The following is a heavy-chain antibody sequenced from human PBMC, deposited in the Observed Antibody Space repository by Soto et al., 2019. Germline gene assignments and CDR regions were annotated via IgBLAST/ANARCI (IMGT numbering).Heavy chain of an antibody. CDR3: ARVTRDGFNYWHFDH. V-gene: IGHV4-39*01. CDR2: IYYSGST. D-gene: IGHD5-12*01. CDR1: GGSLSSSSYF. Sequence: SETLSLTCTVSGGSLSSSSYFWGWIRQPPGKGLEWIGTIYYSGSTYYSPSLKSRVTISVDTSKNQFSLKLSSVTAADTAVFYCARVTRDGFNYWHFDHWGQGTLVTVS. J-gene: IGHJ4*02.